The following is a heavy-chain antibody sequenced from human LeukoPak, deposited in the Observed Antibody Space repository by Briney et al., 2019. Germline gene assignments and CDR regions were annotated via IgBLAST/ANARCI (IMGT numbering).Heavy chain of an antibody. Sequence: SETLSLTCAVSGGSISSSNWWSWVRQPPGKGLEWIGEIYHSGSTNYNPSLKSRVTISVDTSKNQFSLKLSSVTAADTAVYYCAREDIVVVVAARGNWFDPWGQGTLVTVSS. CDR2: IYHSGST. CDR3: AREDIVVVVAARGNWFDP. J-gene: IGHJ5*02. CDR1: GGSISSSNW. D-gene: IGHD2-15*01. V-gene: IGHV4-4*02.